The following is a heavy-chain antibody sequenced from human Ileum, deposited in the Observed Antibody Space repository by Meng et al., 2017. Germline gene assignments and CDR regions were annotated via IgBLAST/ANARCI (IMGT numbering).Heavy chain of an antibody. D-gene: IGHD3-10*01. CDR3: ARGIIVIIMVRGVNDAFDI. V-gene: IGHV3-7*01. J-gene: IGHJ3*02. CDR1: GFTFSSYW. Sequence: ESRKISGAASGFTFSSYWMSWVRQAPGKGLEWVANIKQDGSEKYYVDSVKGRFTISRDNAKNSLYLQMNSLRAEDTAVYYCARGIIVIIMVRGVNDAFDIWGQGTMVTVSS. CDR2: IKQDGSEK.